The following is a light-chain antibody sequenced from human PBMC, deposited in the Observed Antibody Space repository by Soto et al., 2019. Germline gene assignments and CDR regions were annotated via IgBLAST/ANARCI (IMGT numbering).Light chain of an antibody. CDR3: QQYNKWPYT. CDR1: QSVGRN. V-gene: IGKV3-15*01. Sequence: EIVMTQSPVALSVSPGESAALSCSASQSVGRNFAWYQQRPGQAPRVLIYGTSTRSTGVPARFSVSRSGTDFTLTISSLQSEAFAVYYCQQYNKWPYTFGQGTRLEIK. J-gene: IGKJ2*01. CDR2: GTS.